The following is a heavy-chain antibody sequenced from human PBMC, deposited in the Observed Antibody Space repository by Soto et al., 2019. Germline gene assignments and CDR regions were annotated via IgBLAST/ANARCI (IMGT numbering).Heavy chain of an antibody. CDR3: AKRFSDAWEAGMDV. CDR2: IGGAGNDI. J-gene: IGHJ6*02. CDR1: GFAFSNFH. Sequence: EMQVLDSGGGLVQPGGSLRLSCAASGFAFSNFHMNWVRQAPGKGLQWVATIGGAGNDIHYADSVEGRFTVSRDNSKNTLHLQMDGLRDEDRAIYYFAKRFSDAWEAGMDVWGQGTTVTVSS. D-gene: IGHD1-26*01. V-gene: IGHV3-23*01.